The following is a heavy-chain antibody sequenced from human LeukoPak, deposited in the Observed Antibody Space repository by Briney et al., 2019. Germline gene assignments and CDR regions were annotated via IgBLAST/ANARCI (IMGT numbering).Heavy chain of an antibody. CDR2: INPSGGST. CDR3: ARDGDYSSSWHYYYYYMDV. J-gene: IGHJ6*03. V-gene: IGHV1-46*03. Sequence: ASVKVSCKASGYTFTSYYMHRVRQAPGQGLEWMGIINPSGGSTSYAQKFRGRVTMTRDTSTSTVYMELSSLRSEDAAVYYCARDGDYSSSWHYYYYYMDVWGKGTTVTVSS. CDR1: GYTFTSYY. D-gene: IGHD6-13*01.